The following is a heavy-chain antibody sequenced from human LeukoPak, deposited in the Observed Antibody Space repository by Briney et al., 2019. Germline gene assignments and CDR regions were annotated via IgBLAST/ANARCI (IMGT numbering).Heavy chain of an antibody. V-gene: IGHV3-30-3*01. CDR2: ISYDGSNK. CDR3: ARDPSTKYSQDY. Sequence: PGGSLRLSCAASGFTFSSYAMHWVRQAPGKGLEWVAVISYDGSNKYYADSVKGRFTISRDNSKNTLDLQMNSLRTEDTALYYCARDPSTKYSQDYWGQGTLVTVSS. D-gene: IGHD5-18*01. J-gene: IGHJ4*02. CDR1: GFTFSSYA.